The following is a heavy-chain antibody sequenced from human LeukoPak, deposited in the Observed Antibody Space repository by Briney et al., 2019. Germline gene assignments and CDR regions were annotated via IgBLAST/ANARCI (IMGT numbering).Heavy chain of an antibody. D-gene: IGHD3-3*01. Sequence: SETLSLTCTVSGGSISSSSYYWTWIRQPAGKGLEWIGRIYTSGSTNYNPSLKSRVTISVDTSKNQFSLQLSSVTAADTAVYYCARDRSGSYFDYWGQGTLVTVSS. CDR2: IYTSGST. CDR3: ARDRSGSYFDY. V-gene: IGHV4-61*02. J-gene: IGHJ4*02. CDR1: GGSISSSSYY.